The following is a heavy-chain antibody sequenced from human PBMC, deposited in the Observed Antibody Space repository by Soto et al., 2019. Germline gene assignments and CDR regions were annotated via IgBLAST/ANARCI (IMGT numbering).Heavy chain of an antibody. CDR3: ARDDAFDNENGFDM. CDR1: GFTFSSYA. V-gene: IGHV3-33*08. CDR2: IVSDGSAI. J-gene: IGHJ3*02. Sequence: GGSLRLSCAASGFTFSSYAMSWVRQAPGKGLEWLGVIVSDGSAIYHADSLEGRFFISRDNSKDIQYLQMNSLRVEDTAVYYCARDDAFDNENGFDMWGQGTMVTVSS. D-gene: IGHD3-3*02.